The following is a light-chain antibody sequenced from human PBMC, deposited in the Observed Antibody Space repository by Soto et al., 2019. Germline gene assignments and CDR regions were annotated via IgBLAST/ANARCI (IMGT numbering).Light chain of an antibody. Sequence: IQMTQSPSSLSASIGDRVTITFRASQGIGVRLACFQQKPGKAPQYLIQSASTLASGVPSRFSGSGSGTDFILTINNLQPEDVATYYCLQVNSFPRTFGQGTKVDIK. V-gene: IGKV1-12*01. CDR2: SAS. CDR3: LQVNSFPRT. J-gene: IGKJ1*01. CDR1: QGIGVR.